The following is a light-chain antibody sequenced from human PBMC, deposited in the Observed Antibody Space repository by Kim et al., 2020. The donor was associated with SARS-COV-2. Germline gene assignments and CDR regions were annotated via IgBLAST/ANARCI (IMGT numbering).Light chain of an antibody. CDR1: SGNIATNY. CDR3: QSYDSSTWV. CDR2: EDN. V-gene: IGLV6-57*03. J-gene: IGLJ3*02. Sequence: GKTVTISCNRSSGNIATNYVQWYQQRPGSAPTTVIYEDNQRPSGVPDRFSGSIDSSSNSASLSISGLKTEDEGDYYCQSYDSSTWVFGGGTKLTVL.